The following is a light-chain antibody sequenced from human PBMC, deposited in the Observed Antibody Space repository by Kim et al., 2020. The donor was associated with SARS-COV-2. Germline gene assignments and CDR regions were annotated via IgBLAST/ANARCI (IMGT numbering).Light chain of an antibody. V-gene: IGLV3-25*03. CDR2: KDS. CDR3: QSADSSGTSLV. CDR1: ALPKQY. Sequence: YELTQTPSVSVSPGQTARITCSGDALPKQYAYWYQQKPGQAPVLVIYKDSERPSGIPERFSGSSSGTTVTLTISGVQAEDEADYYCQSADSSGTSLVFGGGTQLTVL. J-gene: IGLJ3*02.